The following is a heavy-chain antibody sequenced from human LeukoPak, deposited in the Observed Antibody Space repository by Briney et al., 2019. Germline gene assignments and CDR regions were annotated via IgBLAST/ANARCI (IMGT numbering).Heavy chain of an antibody. CDR3: AREITIFGVVITSSYFDY. Sequence: ASVKVSCKASGYTFTSYGISWVRQAPGQGLEWMGWISAYNGNTNYAQKLQGRVTMTTDTSTSTAYMELRSLRSDDTAVYYCAREITIFGVVITSSYFDYWGQGTLVTVSS. CDR2: ISAYNGNT. V-gene: IGHV1-18*01. D-gene: IGHD3-3*01. CDR1: GYTFTSYG. J-gene: IGHJ4*02.